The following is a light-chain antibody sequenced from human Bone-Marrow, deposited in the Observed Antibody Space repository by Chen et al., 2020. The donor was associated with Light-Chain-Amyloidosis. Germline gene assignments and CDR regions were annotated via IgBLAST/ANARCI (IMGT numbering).Light chain of an antibody. Sequence: YVLTQPSSVSVAAGHTATIGCGGNNIGSKSVHWYQQPPGQAPLLVVYDDSDRPSGIPERLSGSNSGNTATLTISRVEAGDEADYYCQVWDRSSDRPVFGGGTKLTVL. CDR3: QVWDRSSDRPV. CDR2: DDS. J-gene: IGLJ3*02. V-gene: IGLV3-21*02. CDR1: NIGSKS.